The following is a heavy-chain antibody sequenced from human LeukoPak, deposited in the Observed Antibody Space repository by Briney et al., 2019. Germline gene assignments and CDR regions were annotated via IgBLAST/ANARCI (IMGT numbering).Heavy chain of an antibody. CDR2: ISATGGST. D-gene: IGHD5-24*01. V-gene: IGHV3-23*01. J-gene: IGHJ3*02. CDR1: GFTFSSYA. CDR3: AKGSQRWQQLSPSDAFDI. Sequence: GGSLRLSCAVSGFTFSSYAMSWVRQAPGKGLEWVSAISATGGSTYYADSVKGRFTVSRDNSRDRLYLQMNSLRAEDTAIYYCAKGSQRWQQLSPSDAFDIWGQGTMVTVSS.